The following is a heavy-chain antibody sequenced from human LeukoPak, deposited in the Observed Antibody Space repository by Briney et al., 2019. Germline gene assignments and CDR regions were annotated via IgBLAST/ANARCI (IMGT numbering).Heavy chain of an antibody. CDR1: GYTFINYY. D-gene: IGHD3-16*02. Sequence: GASVKVSCKASGYTFINYYMHWVRQAPGQGLEWMGIINPSGGSTSYAQKFQGRVTITADESTSTAYMELSSLRSEDTAVYYCARGYDYVWGSYRHPYYFDYWGQGTLVTVSS. V-gene: IGHV1-46*01. CDR3: ARGYDYVWGSYRHPYYFDY. J-gene: IGHJ4*02. CDR2: INPSGGST.